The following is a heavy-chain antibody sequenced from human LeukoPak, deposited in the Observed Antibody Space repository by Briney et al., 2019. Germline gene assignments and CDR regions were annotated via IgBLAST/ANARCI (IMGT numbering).Heavy chain of an antibody. Sequence: GGSLRLSCAASGFTFDDYAMHWVRQAPGKGLEWVSGISWNSGSIGYADSVKGRFTISRDNAKNSLYLQMNSLRAEDMALYYCAKGRYSSSSRGGFDYWGQGTLVTVSS. D-gene: IGHD6-6*01. CDR3: AKGRYSSSSRGGFDY. J-gene: IGHJ4*02. V-gene: IGHV3-9*03. CDR2: ISWNSGSI. CDR1: GFTFDDYA.